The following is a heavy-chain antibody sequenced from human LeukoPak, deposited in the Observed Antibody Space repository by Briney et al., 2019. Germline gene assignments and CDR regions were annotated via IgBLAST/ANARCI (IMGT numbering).Heavy chain of an antibody. V-gene: IGHV5-10-1*01. Sequence: GGSLKNSCEGSGYRLTIYSITWVRQMPGKGLEWAGRIGASDSYTNYRPSFQGHVTISCDSSISPGYLQWSSLKASDTAMYYCAIGYSGYNPNFYFWGRGTLVTVSS. CDR2: IGASDSYT. D-gene: IGHD5-12*01. CDR1: GYRLTIYS. J-gene: IGHJ4*02. CDR3: AIGYSGYNPNFYF.